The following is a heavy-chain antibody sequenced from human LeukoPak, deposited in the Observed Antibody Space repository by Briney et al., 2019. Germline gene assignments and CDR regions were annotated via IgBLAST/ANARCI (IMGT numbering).Heavy chain of an antibody. Sequence: PSETLSLTCTVSGVSISSSNSYWGWIRQPPGKGLEWIGSIYYSGNTYYNPSLKSRVTISVDTSKNQFSLKLSSVTAADTAVYYCATLVVVTAQGGSNWFDPWGQGTLVTVSS. D-gene: IGHD2-21*02. CDR2: IYYSGNT. V-gene: IGHV4-39*07. CDR1: GVSISSSNSY. J-gene: IGHJ5*02. CDR3: ATLVVVTAQGGSNWFDP.